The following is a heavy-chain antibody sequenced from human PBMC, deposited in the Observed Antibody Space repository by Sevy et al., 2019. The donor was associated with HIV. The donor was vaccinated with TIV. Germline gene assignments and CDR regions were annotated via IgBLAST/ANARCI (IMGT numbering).Heavy chain of an antibody. CDR1: GGSISSSSYY. J-gene: IGHJ6*02. Sequence: SETLSLTCTVSGGSISSSSYYWGWIRQTPGKGLEWIGSIYYGGSTYYNPSLKSRLTISVDTPKNQFSLRLSSVTAAETAVYYCGKWGEYCSGGSCYGMDVWGQGTTVTVSS. V-gene: IGHV4-39*01. CDR3: GKWGEYCSGGSCYGMDV. D-gene: IGHD2-15*01. CDR2: IYYGGST.